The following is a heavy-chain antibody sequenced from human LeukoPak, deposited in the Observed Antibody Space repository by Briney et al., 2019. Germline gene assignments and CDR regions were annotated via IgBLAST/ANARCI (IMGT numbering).Heavy chain of an antibody. CDR3: AREDAHCSSTSCPEGGFDY. CDR2: INKDGSVQ. J-gene: IGHJ4*02. D-gene: IGHD2-2*01. CDR1: GFTFSSYW. V-gene: IGHV3-7*01. Sequence: GGSLRLSCAASGFTFSSYWMTWVRQAPGKGLEWVANINKDGSVQYYVDSVKGRFTISRDNSKNTLYLQMNSLRAEDTAVYYCAREDAHCSSTSCPEGGFDYWGQGTLVTVSS.